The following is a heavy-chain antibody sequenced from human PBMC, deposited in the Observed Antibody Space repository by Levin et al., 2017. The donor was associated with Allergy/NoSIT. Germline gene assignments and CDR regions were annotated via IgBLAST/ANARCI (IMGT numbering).Heavy chain of an antibody. Sequence: PSETLSLTCAVSGGSISSGGYSWSWIRQPPGKGLEWIGYIYHSGSTYYNPSLKSRVTISVDRSKNQFSLKLSSVTAADTAVYYCARGYDYGDPATAGFDYWGQGTLVTVSS. J-gene: IGHJ4*02. CDR2: IYHSGST. CDR3: ARGYDYGDPATAGFDY. V-gene: IGHV4-30-2*01. CDR1: GGSISSGGYS. D-gene: IGHD4-17*01.